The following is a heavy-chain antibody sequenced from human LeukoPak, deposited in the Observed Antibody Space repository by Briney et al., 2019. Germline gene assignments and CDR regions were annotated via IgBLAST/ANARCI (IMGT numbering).Heavy chain of an antibody. CDR1: GFTFSRYG. D-gene: IGHD3-22*01. CDR3: AKDFSVYYYDSRVLDY. J-gene: IGHJ4*02. CDR2: IRYDGTNK. V-gene: IGHV3-30*02. Sequence: PGGSLRLSCAASGFTFSRYGMHWVRQAPGKGLEWVAFIRYDGTNKYYADSVKGRFTISRDNSKNTLYLQMNSLRAEDTAVYYCAKDFSVYYYDSRVLDYWGQGTLVTVSS.